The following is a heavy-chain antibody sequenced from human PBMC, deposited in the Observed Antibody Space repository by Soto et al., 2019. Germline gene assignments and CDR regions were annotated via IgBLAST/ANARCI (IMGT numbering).Heavy chain of an antibody. CDR1: GYTFTSYA. J-gene: IGHJ6*01. CDR3: ARVTRQWLASYSYYGMDV. D-gene: IGHD6-19*01. V-gene: IGHV1-3*01. CDR2: INAGNGNT. Sequence: ASVKVSCKASGYTFTSYAMHWVRQAPGQRLEWVGWINAGNGNTKYSQKFQGRVTITRDTSASTAYMELSSLRSEDTAVYYCARVTRQWLASYSYYGMDVWGQGTTVTVS.